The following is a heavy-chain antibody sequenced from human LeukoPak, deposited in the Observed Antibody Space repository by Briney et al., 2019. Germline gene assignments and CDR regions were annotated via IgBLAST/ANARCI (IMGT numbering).Heavy chain of an antibody. D-gene: IGHD5-18*01. Sequence: ASVKVSCKASGYTFTSYGISWVRQAPGQGLEWMGWISPYNGNTNYAQKLQGRVTMTTDTSTSTAYMELRSLRSDDTAVYYCARVTLEYSYGPGPHRSFYYYMDVWGKGTTVTVSS. CDR2: ISPYNGNT. J-gene: IGHJ6*03. CDR1: GYTFTSYG. V-gene: IGHV1-18*01. CDR3: ARVTLEYSYGPGPHRSFYYYMDV.